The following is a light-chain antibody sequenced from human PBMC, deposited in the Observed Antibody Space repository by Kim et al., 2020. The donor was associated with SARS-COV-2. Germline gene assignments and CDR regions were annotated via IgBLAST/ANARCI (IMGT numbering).Light chain of an antibody. V-gene: IGLV2-23*01. J-gene: IGLJ3*02. Sequence: QSALTQPASVSGSPGQSITISCTGTKNDVGNYDLVSWYQHHPGKVPQVIIYENNKRPSGVSHRFSGSKSGNTASLTISGLQPEDETDYYCCSYAGNSVWMFGGGTQLTVL. CDR2: ENN. CDR1: KNDVGNYDL. CDR3: CSYAGNSVWM.